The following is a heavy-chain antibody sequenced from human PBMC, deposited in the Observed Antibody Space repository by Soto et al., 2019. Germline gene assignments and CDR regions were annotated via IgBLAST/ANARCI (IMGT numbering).Heavy chain of an antibody. CDR3: ASSSGWYYFDY. Sequence: QVQLQESGPGLVKPSETLSLTCTVSGGSISSYYWSWIRQPPGKGLEWIASVYYSGSTNYNPSLKSRVTISMGTSKNQFSLKMSSVTAPDTAVYYCASSSGWYYFDYWGQGTLVIVSS. CDR2: VYYSGST. CDR1: GGSISSYY. V-gene: IGHV4-59*01. J-gene: IGHJ4*02. D-gene: IGHD6-19*01.